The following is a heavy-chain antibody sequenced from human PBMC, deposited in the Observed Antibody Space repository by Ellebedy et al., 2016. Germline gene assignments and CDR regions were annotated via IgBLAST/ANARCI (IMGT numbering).Heavy chain of an antibody. V-gene: IGHV3-21*01. CDR3: ARDRRGIWAYY. J-gene: IGHJ4*02. Sequence: GESLKISCAASGFTFSSYSMNWVRQAPGKGLEWVSSISSSSSYIYYADSVKGRFTISRDNAKNSLYLQMNSLRAEDTAVYYCARDRRGIWAYYWGQGTLVTVSS. D-gene: IGHD3-10*01. CDR1: GFTFSSYS. CDR2: ISSSSSYI.